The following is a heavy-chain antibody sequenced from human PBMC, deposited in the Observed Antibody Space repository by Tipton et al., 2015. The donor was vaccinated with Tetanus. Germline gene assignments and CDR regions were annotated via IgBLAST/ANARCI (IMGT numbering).Heavy chain of an antibody. CDR2: ISGSGGST. J-gene: IGHJ3*02. V-gene: IGHV3-23*01. CDR1: GFTFSSYA. Sequence: SLRLSCAASGFTFSSYAMSWVRQAPGKGLEWVSAISGSGGSTYYADSVKGRFTISRDNSKNTLYLQRNSLRAEDTAVYYCAKVGGDSLAFDIWGQGTMVTVSS. D-gene: IGHD3-10*01. CDR3: AKVGGDSLAFDI.